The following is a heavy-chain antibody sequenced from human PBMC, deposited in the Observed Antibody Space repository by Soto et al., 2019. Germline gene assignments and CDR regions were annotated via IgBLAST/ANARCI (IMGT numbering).Heavy chain of an antibody. Sequence: QVQLVQSGADVKKPGASVKVSCKSSGYTFISYGINWVRRAPGQGLEWMGWISAYNGNTNYAQKLQGRVTMTTDTSTSTAYMELRSLRSDDTAVHYCARTHTGSPLGDYGMDVWGQGTTVTVSS. D-gene: IGHD3-16*01. V-gene: IGHV1-18*01. CDR1: GYTFISYG. CDR3: ARTHTGSPLGDYGMDV. J-gene: IGHJ6*02. CDR2: ISAYNGNT.